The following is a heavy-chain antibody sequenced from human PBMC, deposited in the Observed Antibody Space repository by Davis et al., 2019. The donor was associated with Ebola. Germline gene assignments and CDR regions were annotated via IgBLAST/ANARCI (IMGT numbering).Heavy chain of an antibody. CDR3: ARDVRYCSSTSCYTYFDY. Sequence: PSETLSLTCTVSGGSVSSGSYYWSWIRQPPGKGLEWIGYIYYSGSTNYNPSLKSRVTISVDTSKNQFSLKLSSVTAADTAVYYCARDVRYCSSTSCYTYFDYWGQGTLVTVSS. CDR2: IYYSGST. D-gene: IGHD2-2*02. CDR1: GGSVSSGSYY. V-gene: IGHV4-61*01. J-gene: IGHJ4*02.